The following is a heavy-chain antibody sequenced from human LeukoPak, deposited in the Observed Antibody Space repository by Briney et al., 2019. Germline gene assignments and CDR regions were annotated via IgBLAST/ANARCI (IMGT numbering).Heavy chain of an antibody. D-gene: IGHD2-2*01. J-gene: IGHJ4*02. CDR3: ARESRYCTSASCYLDY. V-gene: IGHV3-13*01. CDR1: GFTFSSYD. Sequence: PGGSLRLSCAASGFTFSSYDMHWVRQAPGKGLEWVSTIGTAGETYYPGSVQGRFAISRENAKNSLYLQMNSLRAGDTAVYYCARESRYCTSASCYLDYWGQGTLVTVSS. CDR2: IGTAGET.